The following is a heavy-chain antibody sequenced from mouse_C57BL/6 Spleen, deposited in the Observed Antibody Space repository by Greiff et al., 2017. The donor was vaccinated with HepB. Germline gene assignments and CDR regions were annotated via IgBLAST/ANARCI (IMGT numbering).Heavy chain of an antibody. D-gene: IGHD1-1*01. CDR2: ISYDGSN. CDR3: ARVAVVAPFDY. Sequence: DVKLVESGPGLVKPSQSLSLTCSVTGYSITSCYYWNWIRQFPGNKLEWMGYISYDGSNNYNPSLKNRSSITRDTSKNQFFLKLNSVTTEDTATYYCARVAVVAPFDYWGQGTTLTVSS. J-gene: IGHJ2*01. V-gene: IGHV3-6*01. CDR1: GYSITSCYY.